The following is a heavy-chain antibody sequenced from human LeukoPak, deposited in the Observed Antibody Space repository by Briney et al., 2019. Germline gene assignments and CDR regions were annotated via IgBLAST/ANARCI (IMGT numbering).Heavy chain of an antibody. Sequence: SVKVSCKASGGTLSSYGISWVRQAPGQGLEWMGRIIPILDMSNYAQKFQGRVTITADKSTRTTYMELSSLRSDDTAVYYCARVDPGSGSYAPEKLFDYWGQGTLVTVSS. CDR2: IIPILDMS. V-gene: IGHV1-69*04. CDR3: ARVDPGSGSYAPEKLFDY. D-gene: IGHD1-26*01. CDR1: GGTLSSYG. J-gene: IGHJ4*02.